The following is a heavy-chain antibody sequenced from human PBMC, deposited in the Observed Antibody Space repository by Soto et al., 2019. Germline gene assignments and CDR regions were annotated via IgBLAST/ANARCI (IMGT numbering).Heavy chain of an antibody. D-gene: IGHD3-22*01. V-gene: IGHV4-31*03. J-gene: IGHJ4*02. CDR2: IYYSGST. Sequence: SETLSRTCTVSVGSISSGGYYWSWIRQHPGKGLEWIGYIYYSGSTYYNPSLKSRVTISVDTSKNQFSLKLSSVTAADTAVYYCARARDYYYDSSGYLSYFDYWGQGTLVTVSS. CDR3: ARARDYYYDSSGYLSYFDY. CDR1: VGSISSGGYY.